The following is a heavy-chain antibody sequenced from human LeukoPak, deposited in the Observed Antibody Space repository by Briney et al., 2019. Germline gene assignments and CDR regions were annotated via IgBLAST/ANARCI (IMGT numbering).Heavy chain of an antibody. V-gene: IGHV3-23*01. CDR3: ARDQNLQTIVVVTAIEYYMDV. Sequence: GGSLRLSCAVSGITLSNYGMSWVRQALGKGLEWVAGISDSGGSTNYADSVKGRFTISRDNPKNTLYLQMNSLRAEDTAVYYCARDQNLQTIVVVTAIEYYMDVWGKGTTVTVSS. D-gene: IGHD2-21*02. CDR1: GITLSNYG. CDR2: ISDSGGST. J-gene: IGHJ6*03.